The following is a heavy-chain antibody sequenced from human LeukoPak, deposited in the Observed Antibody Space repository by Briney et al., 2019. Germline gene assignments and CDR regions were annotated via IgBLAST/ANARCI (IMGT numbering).Heavy chain of an antibody. Sequence: ASVKVSCKAPGYIFTSYAMNWVRQAPGQGLEWMGWINTNTGNPTYAQGFTGRFVFSLDTSVSTAYLQISSLKAEDTAVYYCARDYDRQMVRGDLGYWGQGTLVTVSS. CDR2: INTNTGNP. CDR1: GYIFTSYA. D-gene: IGHD3-10*01. CDR3: ARDYDRQMVRGDLGY. V-gene: IGHV7-4-1*02. J-gene: IGHJ4*02.